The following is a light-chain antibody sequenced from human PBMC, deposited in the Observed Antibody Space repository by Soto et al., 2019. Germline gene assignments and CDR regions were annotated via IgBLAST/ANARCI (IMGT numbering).Light chain of an antibody. CDR1: QGISNY. V-gene: IGKV1-27*01. CDR2: AAS. J-gene: IGKJ1*01. CDR3: QKYNNAPRN. Sequence: DIQMIQSPSSLSASVGDTVTITCRPSQGISNYLARYQHNPGQAPNLLIYAASTLQSGVPSRFSRIGSGTAFTLTIGSLRPKDVATYYGQKYNNAPRNFGQGAKVDI.